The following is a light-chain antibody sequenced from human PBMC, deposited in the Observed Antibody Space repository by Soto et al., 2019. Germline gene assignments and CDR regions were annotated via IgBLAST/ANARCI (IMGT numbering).Light chain of an antibody. Sequence: QSALSHPASVSWSPGHVITISCTGTSSDVGGYNYVSWYQLHPGKAPKLMVYEVSNRPSGVSNRFSGSKSGNTASLTISGLQAEEEADHYCSSYTSSTDYVFGTGTKVTAL. CDR3: SSYTSSTDYV. CDR2: EVS. CDR1: SSDVGGYNY. J-gene: IGLJ1*01. V-gene: IGLV2-14*01.